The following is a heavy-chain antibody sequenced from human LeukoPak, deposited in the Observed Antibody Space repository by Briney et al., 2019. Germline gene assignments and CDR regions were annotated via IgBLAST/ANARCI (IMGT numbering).Heavy chain of an antibody. CDR1: GYTFTSYG. CDR2: ISAYNGNT. Sequence: GASVKVSCKASGYTFTSYGISWVRQAPGQGLEWMGWISAYNGNTNYAQKLQGRVTMTTDTSTSTAYMELRSLRSDDTAVYYCARETPGSEDFWSGRNWFDPWGQGTLVTVSS. J-gene: IGHJ5*02. D-gene: IGHD3-3*01. V-gene: IGHV1-18*01. CDR3: ARETPGSEDFWSGRNWFDP.